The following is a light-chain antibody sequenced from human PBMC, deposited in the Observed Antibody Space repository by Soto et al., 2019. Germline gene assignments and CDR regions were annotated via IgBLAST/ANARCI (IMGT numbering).Light chain of an antibody. CDR3: QQYVSSPWA. CDR2: GAS. V-gene: IGKV3-20*01. CDR1: QSVTNSF. Sequence: IVLALSKGTLSFSPGERATLSCRASQSVTNSFLAWYQQKPGQAPRLLIYGASRRATGIPDRFTGSGSGTDFTLTISRLEPEDFAVYYCQQYVSSPWAFGQGTKVDIK. J-gene: IGKJ1*01.